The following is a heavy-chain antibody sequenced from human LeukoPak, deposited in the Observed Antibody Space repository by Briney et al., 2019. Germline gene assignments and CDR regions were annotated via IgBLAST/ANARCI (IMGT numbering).Heavy chain of an antibody. CDR2: INSDGSST. CDR1: GFTFSSNW. V-gene: IGHV3-74*01. CDR3: AELGITMIGGV. D-gene: IGHD3-10*02. Sequence: GGSLRFSCAASGFTFSSNWMHWVGQAPGKGLVWVSRINSDGSSTSYADSVKGRFTISRDNAKNTLYLQMNSLRAEDTAVYYCAELGITMIGGVWGKGTTVTISS. J-gene: IGHJ6*04.